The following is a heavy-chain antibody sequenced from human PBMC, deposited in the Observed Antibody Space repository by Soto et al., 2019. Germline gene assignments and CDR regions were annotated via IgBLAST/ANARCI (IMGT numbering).Heavy chain of an antibody. CDR3: ARMSATGTRWFDP. V-gene: IGHV4-31*03. D-gene: IGHD6-13*01. CDR1: GGSFSSGAYH. J-gene: IGHJ5*02. CDR2: ISYRGIT. Sequence: QVQLQESDPGLVKPSQTLSLTCTVSGGSFSSGAYHWSWVRQHPGQGLEWIASISYRGITYSNPSLKSRLSMSVDTSKNQFSLNLTSVTAADTAVYHCARMSATGTRWFDPWGQGTLVTVSS.